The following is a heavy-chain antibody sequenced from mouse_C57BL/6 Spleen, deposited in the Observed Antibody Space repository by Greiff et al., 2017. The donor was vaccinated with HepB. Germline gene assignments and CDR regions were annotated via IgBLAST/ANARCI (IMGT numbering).Heavy chain of an antibody. V-gene: IGHV1-22*01. CDR3: ARDYYGSSYWYFDV. J-gene: IGHJ1*03. CDR2: INPNNCGT. D-gene: IGHD1-1*01. CDR1: GYSFTDYN. Sequence: EVQLQQSGPELVKPGASVTMSCKASGYSFTDYNMHWVKQRHGKSLEWIGYINPNNCGTSYNQKFKGMATLTVNKSSSTAYMELRSLTSEDSAVYYCARDYYGSSYWYFDVWGTGTTVTVSS.